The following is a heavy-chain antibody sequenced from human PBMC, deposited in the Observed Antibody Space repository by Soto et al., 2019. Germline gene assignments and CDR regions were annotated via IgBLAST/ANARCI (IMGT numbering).Heavy chain of an antibody. CDR1: GFTFSNSW. CDR3: STRVAADS. D-gene: IGHD2-15*01. Sequence: GGSLRLSCAASGFTFSNSWMNWVRQAPGKGLELVARIKSKSGGRTTDYAASVKGSFTISRDDSKNRVYLQMNSLKTEEADVYQCSTRVAADSWGQGTLVTVSS. J-gene: IGHJ4*02. CDR2: IKSKSGGRTT. V-gene: IGHV3-15*01.